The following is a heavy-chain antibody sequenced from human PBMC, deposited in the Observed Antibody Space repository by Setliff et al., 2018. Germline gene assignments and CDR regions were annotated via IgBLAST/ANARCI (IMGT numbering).Heavy chain of an antibody. J-gene: IGHJ4*02. CDR1: GGSISSGDYY. CDR2: INHSGST. D-gene: IGHD3-16*01. CDR3: ARVAHTGGNY. V-gene: IGHV4-39*07. Sequence: PSETLSLTCTVSGGSISSGDYYWSWIRQPPGKGLEWIGEINHSGSTNCNPSLKSRVTISVDTSKNQFSLKLSSVTAADTAVYYCARVAHTGGNYWGQGTLVTVSS.